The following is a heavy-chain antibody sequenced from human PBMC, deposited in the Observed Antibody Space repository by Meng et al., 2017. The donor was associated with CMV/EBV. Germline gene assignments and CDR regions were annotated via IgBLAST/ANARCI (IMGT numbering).Heavy chain of an antibody. Sequence: GGSLRLSCAASGFTFSSYAMSWVRQAPGKGLDWVSVISGSGGSTYYADSVKGRFTISRDNSKNTLYLQMNSLRAEDTAVYYCAKDETYYYDSSGYFGLWFDPWGQGTLVTVSS. CDR1: GFTFSSYA. J-gene: IGHJ5*02. V-gene: IGHV3-23*01. CDR2: ISGSGGST. D-gene: IGHD3-22*01. CDR3: AKDETYYYDSSGYFGLWFDP.